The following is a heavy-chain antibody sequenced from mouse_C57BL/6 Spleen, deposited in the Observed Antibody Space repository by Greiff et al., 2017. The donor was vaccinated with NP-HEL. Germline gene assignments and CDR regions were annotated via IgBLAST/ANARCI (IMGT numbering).Heavy chain of an antibody. D-gene: IGHD4-1*01. Sequence: EVQLQQSGPELVKPGASVKISCKASGYTFTDYYMNWVKQSHGKSLEWIGDINPNNGGTSYKQKFKGKATLTVDKSSSTAYMELRSLTSEDSAVYYCARYWFDYGGQGTTLTVSS. CDR2: INPNNGGT. CDR3: ARYWFDY. J-gene: IGHJ2*01. CDR1: GYTFTDYY. V-gene: IGHV1-26*01.